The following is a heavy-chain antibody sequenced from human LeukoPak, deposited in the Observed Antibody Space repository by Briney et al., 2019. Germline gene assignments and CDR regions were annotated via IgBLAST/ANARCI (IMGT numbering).Heavy chain of an antibody. V-gene: IGHV3-7*01. J-gene: IGHJ4*02. D-gene: IGHD3-9*01. CDR2: INHNGNVN. CDR3: ARWDDLFLIDF. CDR1: GFTFSSYW. Sequence: PGGSLRLSCAASGFTFSSYWMNWARQAPGKGLEWVASINHNGNVNYYVDSVKGRFTISRDNAKNSLYLQMSNLRAEDTAVYYCARWDDLFLIDFWGQGTLVTVSS.